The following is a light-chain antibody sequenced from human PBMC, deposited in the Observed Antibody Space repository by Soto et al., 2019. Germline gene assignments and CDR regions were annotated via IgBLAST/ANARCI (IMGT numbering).Light chain of an antibody. Sequence: QSALTQPASVSASPGQSITISCTGTSSDIGSYKYVSWYQQYTGKAPKLMMYDVSNRPSGVSNRFSGSKSGNTASLTISGLQAEDEATYYCSSYTTSSTLFGGGTKLTVL. CDR2: DVS. J-gene: IGLJ2*01. CDR3: SSYTTSSTL. CDR1: SSDIGSYKY. V-gene: IGLV2-14*01.